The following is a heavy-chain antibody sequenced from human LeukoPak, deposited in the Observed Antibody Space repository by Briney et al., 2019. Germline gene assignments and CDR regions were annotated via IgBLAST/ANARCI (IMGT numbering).Heavy chain of an antibody. J-gene: IGHJ4*02. CDR3: ARTTGDEPLNY. D-gene: IGHD7-27*01. CDR2: IYYSGST. CDR1: GFTFSSYW. Sequence: PGGSLRLSCAASGFTFSSYWMSWVRQAPGKGLEWIGSIYYSGSTYYNPSLKSRVTISVDTSKNQFSLKLSSVTAADTAVYYCARTTGDEPLNYWGQGTLVTVSS. V-gene: IGHV4-39*07.